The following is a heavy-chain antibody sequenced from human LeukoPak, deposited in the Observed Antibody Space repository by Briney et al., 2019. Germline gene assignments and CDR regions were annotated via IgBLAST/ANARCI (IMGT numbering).Heavy chain of an antibody. V-gene: IGHV1-69*13. CDR2: IIPIFGTA. CDR3: AIFHNWNDPRSYYYYVMDV. D-gene: IGHD1-1*01. J-gene: IGHJ6*04. Sequence: SVKVSCKASGGTFSSYAISWVRQAPGHGLEWMGGIIPIFGTANYAQKFQGRVTITADESTSTAYMELSSLRSEDTAVYYCAIFHNWNDPRSYYYYVMDVWGKGTTVTVSS. CDR1: GGTFSSYA.